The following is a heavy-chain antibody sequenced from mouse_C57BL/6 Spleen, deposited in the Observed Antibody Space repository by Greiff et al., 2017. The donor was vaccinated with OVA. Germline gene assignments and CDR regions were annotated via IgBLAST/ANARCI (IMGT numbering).Heavy chain of an antibody. CDR3: ARSLAGLYYFDY. D-gene: IGHD3-3*01. CDR1: GYSFTDYD. J-gene: IGHJ2*01. CDR2: INPNYGTT. Sequence: VQLQQSGPELVRPGASVKISCKASGYSFTDYDMNWVKQSNGKSLEWIGVINPNYGTTSYNQKFKGKATLTVDQSSTTAYMQLNSLTSEDSAVDYCARSLAGLYYFDYWGQGTTLTVSS. V-gene: IGHV1-39*01.